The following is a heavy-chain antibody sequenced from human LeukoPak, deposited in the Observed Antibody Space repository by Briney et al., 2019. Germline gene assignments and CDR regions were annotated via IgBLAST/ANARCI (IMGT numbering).Heavy chain of an antibody. Sequence: GWSLRLSCAASGFTFSSYSMNWVRQAPGKGLEWVSYISSSSSTIYYADSVKGRFTISRDNAKYSLYLQMTSLRAEDTAVYYCARVRNGDYADYWGQGTLVTVSS. V-gene: IGHV3-48*04. J-gene: IGHJ4*02. CDR1: GFTFSSYS. D-gene: IGHD1-1*01. CDR3: ARVRNGDYADY. CDR2: ISSSSSTI.